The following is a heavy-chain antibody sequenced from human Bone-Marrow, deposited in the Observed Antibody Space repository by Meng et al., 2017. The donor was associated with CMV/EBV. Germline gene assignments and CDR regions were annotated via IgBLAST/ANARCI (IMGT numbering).Heavy chain of an antibody. CDR1: GFRFNNYG. Sequence: SCAASGFRFNNYGMHWFRQAPGKGLEWVTFIRYDGGRTFYADSVEGRFTVSRDSSKNTLYLQMNSLRLDDTAVYYCAKAPYEYDSSGYDYWGQGTLVTVSS. CDR2: IRYDGGRT. CDR3: AKAPYEYDSSGYDY. D-gene: IGHD3-22*01. V-gene: IGHV3-30*02. J-gene: IGHJ4*02.